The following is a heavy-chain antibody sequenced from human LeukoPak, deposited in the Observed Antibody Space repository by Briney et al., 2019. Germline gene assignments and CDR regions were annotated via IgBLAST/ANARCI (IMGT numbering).Heavy chain of an antibody. CDR3: ATPTVGTSRFDGFDI. CDR2: INPNSGGT. J-gene: IGHJ3*02. V-gene: IGHV1-2*02. Sequence: GASVKVSYKASGYTLTGYYMHWVRQAPGLGLEWMGWINPNSGGTNYAQRFQGRVTMTRDTSISTAYMELSRLRSDDTAVYYCATPTVGTSRFDGFDIWGQGTMVTVSP. D-gene: IGHD4-23*01. CDR1: GYTLTGYY.